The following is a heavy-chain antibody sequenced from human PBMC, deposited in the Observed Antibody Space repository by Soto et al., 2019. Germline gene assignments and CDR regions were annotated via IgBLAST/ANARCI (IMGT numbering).Heavy chain of an antibody. CDR1: GFTFNTHW. CDR3: ARGGAMGVDY. Sequence: GGSLRLSCTASGFTFNTHWMHWVRQAPGKGLMWVSRIYFDGITTNYADSVKGRLTVSRDNAKNTVYLHVNTLRDEDTAVYYCARGGAMGVDYWGQGTLVTVSS. V-gene: IGHV3-74*01. CDR2: IYFDGITT. J-gene: IGHJ4*02. D-gene: IGHD1-26*01.